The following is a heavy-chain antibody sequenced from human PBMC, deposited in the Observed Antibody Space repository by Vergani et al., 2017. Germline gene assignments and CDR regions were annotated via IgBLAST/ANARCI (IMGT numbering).Heavy chain of an antibody. CDR1: GGSISSYY. CDR3: ARDMAGYSYGYRXFDP. D-gene: IGHD5-18*01. Sequence: QVQLQESGPGLVKPSETLSLTCTVSGGSISSYYWSWIRQPPGKGLEWIGYIYYSGSTNYNPSLTSRVTISVDTSKNQFSLKLSSVTAADTAVYYCARDMAGYSYGYRXFDPWGQGTLVTVSS. CDR2: IYYSGST. J-gene: IGHJ5*02. V-gene: IGHV4-59*01.